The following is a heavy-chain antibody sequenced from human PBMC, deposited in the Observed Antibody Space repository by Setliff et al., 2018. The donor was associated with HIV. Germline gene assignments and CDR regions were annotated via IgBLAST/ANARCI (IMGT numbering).Heavy chain of an antibody. V-gene: IGHV4-34*01. J-gene: IGHJ6*03. CDR3: ARQDYYDSSGYRQNYYYYYYMDV. D-gene: IGHD3-22*01. Sequence: SETLSLTCAVYGGSFSGYYWNWIRQPPGKGLEWIGSIYYSGSTCYNPSLKSRVTISVDTSKNQFSLKLSSVTAADTAVYYCARQDYYDSSGYRQNYYYYYYMDVWGKGTTVTVSS. CDR1: GGSFSGYY. CDR2: IYYSGST.